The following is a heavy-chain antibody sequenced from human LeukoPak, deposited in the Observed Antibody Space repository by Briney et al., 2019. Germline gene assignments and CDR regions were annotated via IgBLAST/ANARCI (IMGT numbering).Heavy chain of an antibody. V-gene: IGHV1-8*01. Sequence: GASVRVSCTTSGYPFTTYEINWVRQAAGQGLEWMGWVHPDTGYADYAQKFQGRVTMTSDTSISTAYMELSSLISDDTAVYFCARGPRTDPWGQGTLVTVSS. J-gene: IGHJ5*02. CDR1: GYPFTTYE. CDR3: ARGPRTDP. CDR2: VHPDTGYA.